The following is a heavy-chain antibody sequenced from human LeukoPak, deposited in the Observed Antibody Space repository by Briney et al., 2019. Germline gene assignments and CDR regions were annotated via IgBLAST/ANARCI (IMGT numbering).Heavy chain of an antibody. CDR1: DGSFTGYY. V-gene: IGHV4-34*01. Sequence: NPSETLSLTCAVYDGSFTGYYWSWIRQPPGKGLEWIGEINHSGSNNYNPSLKSLVTISVDTSNNQFSLKLSSVTAADAAVYYWARGLKRYPHLGYYYMDVWGKGTTVTVS. CDR2: INHSGSN. D-gene: IGHD3-9*01. CDR3: ARGLKRYPHLGYYYMDV. J-gene: IGHJ6*03.